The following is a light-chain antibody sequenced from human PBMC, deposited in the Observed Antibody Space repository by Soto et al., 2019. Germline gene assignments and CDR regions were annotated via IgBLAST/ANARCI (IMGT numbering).Light chain of an antibody. CDR2: YNS. CDR3: QVWDRSSDHVV. V-gene: IGLV3-21*04. CDR1: NIGSKS. J-gene: IGLJ2*01. Sequence: SYELTQPPSVSVAPGKTAMITCGGDNIGSKSVHWYQRKPGQAPVVVINYNSDRPSGIPDRFSGSNSGSTATLTITRVEAGDEADYYCQVWDRSSDHVVFGGGTQLTVL.